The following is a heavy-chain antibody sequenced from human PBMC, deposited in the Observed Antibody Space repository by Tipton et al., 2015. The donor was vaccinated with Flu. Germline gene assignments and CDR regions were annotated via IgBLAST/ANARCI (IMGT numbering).Heavy chain of an antibody. D-gene: IGHD3-10*01. CDR3: TRGSGSGTEMTFYV. Sequence: LRLSCTVSGGSMSSFYWSWIRKPAGKGLEWMGRMYAGGNTKYNPSLKSRVTMSVDTSKNQFSLRLTSVTAADTAVYYCTRGSGSGTEMTFYVWGPGTVVTVSS. CDR1: GGSMSSFY. CDR2: MYAGGNT. V-gene: IGHV4-4*07. J-gene: IGHJ4*02.